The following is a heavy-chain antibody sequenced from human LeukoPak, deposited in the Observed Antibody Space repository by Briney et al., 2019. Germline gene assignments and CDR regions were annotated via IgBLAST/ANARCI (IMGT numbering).Heavy chain of an antibody. CDR2: ISGSGGST. CDR3: AKDETGAFDY. V-gene: IGHV3-23*01. J-gene: IGHJ4*02. D-gene: IGHD3-10*01. CDR1: GFTFSSYA. Sequence: PGGSLRLSCAASGFTFSSYAMSWVREAPGKGLEWVSAISGSGGSTYHADSVKGRFTISRDNSKNTLYLQMNSLRAEDTAVYYCAKDETGAFDYWGQGTLVTVSS.